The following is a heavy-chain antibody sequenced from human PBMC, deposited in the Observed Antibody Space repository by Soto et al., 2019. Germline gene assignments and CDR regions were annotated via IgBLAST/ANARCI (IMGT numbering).Heavy chain of an antibody. CDR1: GCTLSEYY. D-gene: IGHD6-19*01. V-gene: IGHV3-11*01. Sequence: QVQLVESGGGLVKPGGSLRISCEASGCTLSEYYMTWIRQAPGKGLEWISYISSSATIIYYADSVKGRFTISRDNAKTSLYLQMNSLRADDTAVYYCARAVKQWLVGGDYYYYYMDVWGKGTTVTVSS. J-gene: IGHJ6*03. CDR2: ISSSATII. CDR3: ARAVKQWLVGGDYYYYYMDV.